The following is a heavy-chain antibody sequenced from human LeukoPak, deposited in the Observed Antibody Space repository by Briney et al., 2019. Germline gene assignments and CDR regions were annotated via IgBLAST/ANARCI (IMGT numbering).Heavy chain of an antibody. CDR1: GGTFSSYA. D-gene: IGHD6-19*01. V-gene: IGHV1-69*13. CDR2: VIPIFGTA. CDR3: AGSPFWIAVAGVYWYFDL. J-gene: IGHJ2*01. Sequence: SVKVSCKASGGTFSSYAISWVRQAPVQGLEWMGGVIPIFGTANYAQKFQGRVTITADESTSTADMELSSLRSEDTAVYYCAGSPFWIAVAGVYWYFDLWGRGTLVTVSS.